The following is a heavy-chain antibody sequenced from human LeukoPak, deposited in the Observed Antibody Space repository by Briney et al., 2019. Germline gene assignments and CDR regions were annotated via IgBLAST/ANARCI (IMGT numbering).Heavy chain of an antibody. CDR3: ARGQMATINAFDI. Sequence: ASVKVSCKASGYTFTSYYMHWVRQAPGQGLKWMGIINPSGGSTSYAQKFQGRVTMTRDMSTSTVYMELNSLRSEDTAVYYCARGQMATINAFDIWGQGTMVTVSS. J-gene: IGHJ3*02. D-gene: IGHD5-24*01. CDR2: INPSGGST. CDR1: GYTFTSYY. V-gene: IGHV1-46*01.